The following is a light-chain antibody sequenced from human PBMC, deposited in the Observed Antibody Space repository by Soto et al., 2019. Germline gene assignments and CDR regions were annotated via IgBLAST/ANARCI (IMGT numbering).Light chain of an antibody. J-gene: IGKJ5*01. CDR1: QSVSSY. CDR3: QQRSNWPPSIT. Sequence: EIVLTQSPATLSLPPGERATLSCRARQSVSSYLAWYQQKPGQAPSLLIYDASNRATGIPARFSGSGSGTDFTLTISSLEPEDFAVYYCQQRSNWPPSITFGQGTRREI. V-gene: IGKV3-11*01. CDR2: DAS.